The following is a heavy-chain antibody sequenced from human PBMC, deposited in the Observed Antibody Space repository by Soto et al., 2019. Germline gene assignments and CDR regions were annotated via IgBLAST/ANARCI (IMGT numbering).Heavy chain of an antibody. V-gene: IGHV4-34*01. J-gene: IGHJ5*02. D-gene: IGHD2-21*01. Sequence: PSESRSLSCAFYVGSLSVYCCSWISQPPGKGLQWIGEINHGGGTNYNPSLKSRVTISVDTAKNQFSLKLSSVTAGDTAVYYCARGPSRSLIGDSFAWGQGTLVTVSS. CDR3: ARGPSRSLIGDSFA. CDR1: VGSLSVYC. CDR2: INHGGGT.